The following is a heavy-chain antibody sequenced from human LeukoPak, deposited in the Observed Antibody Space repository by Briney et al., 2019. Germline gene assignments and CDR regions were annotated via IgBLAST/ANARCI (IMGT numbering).Heavy chain of an antibody. J-gene: IGHJ3*02. CDR2: INPGVGST. CDR3: ARGGFTTMVRGVIITLDAFDI. CDR1: GYSFTNYY. Sequence: ASVKVSCKASGYSFTNYYLHWVRQAPGQGFEWMGIINPGVGSTTYAQKFQGRVNMTRDTSTSTVYMELSSLRSEDTAVYYCARGGFTTMVRGVIITLDAFDIWGQGTMVTVSS. V-gene: IGHV1-46*01. D-gene: IGHD3-10*01.